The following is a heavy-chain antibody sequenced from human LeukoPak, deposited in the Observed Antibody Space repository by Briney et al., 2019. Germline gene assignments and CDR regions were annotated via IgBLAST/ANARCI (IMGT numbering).Heavy chain of an antibody. D-gene: IGHD6-13*01. CDR1: GYSFTSYW. Sequence: GESLKISCTVSGYSFTSYWIGWVRQMPGKGLEWMGIIYPGDSDTRYSPSFQGQVTISVDKSINTAYLQWSSLKASDTAIYYCARPFGAAGGYWGQGTLVTVSS. CDR2: IYPGDSDT. V-gene: IGHV5-51*01. J-gene: IGHJ4*02. CDR3: ARPFGAAGGY.